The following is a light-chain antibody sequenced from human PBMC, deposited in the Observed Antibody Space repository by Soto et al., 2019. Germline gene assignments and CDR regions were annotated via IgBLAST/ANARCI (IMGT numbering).Light chain of an antibody. J-gene: IGKJ1*01. Sequence: VLTHAPATLSFSPGEIATLSCRASQSVSISLAWYQQKPGQAPRLLIYDASNRATGIPARFSGSGSGTDFTLTISSLQSEDFAVYFCQQYYYYPTFGQGTKVDIK. V-gene: IGKV3-11*01. CDR2: DAS. CDR3: QQYYYYPT. CDR1: QSVSIS.